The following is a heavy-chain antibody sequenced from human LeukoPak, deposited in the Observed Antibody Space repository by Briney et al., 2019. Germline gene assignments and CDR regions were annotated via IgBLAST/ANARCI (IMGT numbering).Heavy chain of an antibody. D-gene: IGHD3-10*01. CDR1: GFTLSDYH. CDR2: ITTISHYI. V-gene: IGHV3-21*01. Sequence: GGSLRLSCAASGFTLSDYHMNWVRQAPGKGLEWLLSITTISHYIYYAGAVRGRFTISRDNAKNSLYLQMNSLRGKDTAVYYCARSGGPGTYHQLRYNWFDPWGQGTLVTVSS. J-gene: IGHJ5*02. CDR3: ARSGGPGTYHQLRYNWFDP.